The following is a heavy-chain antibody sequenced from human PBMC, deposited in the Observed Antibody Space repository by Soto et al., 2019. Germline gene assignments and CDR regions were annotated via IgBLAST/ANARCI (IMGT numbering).Heavy chain of an antibody. J-gene: IGHJ4*02. CDR2: ISSSSSTI. CDR1: GFTFSTYN. D-gene: IGHD2-2*01. CDR3: VRPLYSTSTLNFDY. V-gene: IGHV3-48*02. Sequence: GGSLRLSCAASGFTFSTYNMNWVRQSPGKGLEWVSFISSSSSTIYYADSVKGRFTVSRDNAKNSLYLQMSSLRDDDTAVYYCVRPLYSTSTLNFDYWGQGTLVTVS.